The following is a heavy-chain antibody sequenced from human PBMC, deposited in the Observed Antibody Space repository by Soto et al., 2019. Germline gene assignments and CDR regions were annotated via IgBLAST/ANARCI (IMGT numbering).Heavy chain of an antibody. J-gene: IGHJ4*02. Sequence: RRLSCAASGFTFSSYAMSWVRQAPGKGLEWVSAISGSGGSTYYADSVKGRFTISRDNSKNTLYLQMNSLRAEDTAVYYCAKEGRDWVWGSYRYPPFDYWGQGTLVTVSS. D-gene: IGHD3-16*02. CDR3: AKEGRDWVWGSYRYPPFDY. V-gene: IGHV3-23*01. CDR1: GFTFSSYA. CDR2: ISGSGGST.